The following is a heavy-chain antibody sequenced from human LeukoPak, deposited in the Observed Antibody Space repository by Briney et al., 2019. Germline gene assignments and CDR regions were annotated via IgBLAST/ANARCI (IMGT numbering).Heavy chain of an antibody. CDR3: TREAAGALHEH. J-gene: IGHJ1*01. D-gene: IGHD6-25*01. CDR1: GFTLSNYI. CDR2: ISNDGSVK. V-gene: IGHV3-30-3*01. Sequence: GGSLRLSCAVSGFTLSNYIMHWVRQAPGKGLEWVAVISNDGSVKYYADSVKGRFTISRDNSKNALYLQMNSLRAGGTSVYYCTREAAGALHEHWGQGTLVTVSS.